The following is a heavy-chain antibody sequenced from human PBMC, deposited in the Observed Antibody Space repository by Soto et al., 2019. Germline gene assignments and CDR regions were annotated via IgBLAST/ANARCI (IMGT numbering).Heavy chain of an antibody. J-gene: IGHJ5*02. V-gene: IGHV1-69*06. CDR3: ARGLRYIWNYALGPFDP. CDR1: GGTFSSYA. Sequence: QVQLVQSGAEVKKPGSSVKVSCKASGGTFSSYAISWVRQAPGQGLECMGGIIPIFGTANYAQKFHGRVTITADKSTSTAYMELSSLRSEDTAVYYCARGLRYIWNYALGPFDPWGQVTLVTVSS. D-gene: IGHD1-7*01. CDR2: IIPIFGTA.